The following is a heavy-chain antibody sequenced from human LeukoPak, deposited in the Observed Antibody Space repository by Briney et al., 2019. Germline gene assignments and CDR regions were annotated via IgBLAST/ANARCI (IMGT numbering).Heavy chain of an antibody. D-gene: IGHD5-24*01. J-gene: IGHJ6*03. CDR2: INPNSGGT. CDR1: GYTFTGYY. Sequence: ASVKVSCKASGYTFTGYYMHWLRQAPGQGLGWMGWINPNSGGTNYAQKFQGRVTMTRDTSISTAYMELSRLRSDDTAVYYCARAEEMATAPFYYYYYMDVWGKGTTVTISS. CDR3: ARAEEMATAPFYYYYYMDV. V-gene: IGHV1-2*02.